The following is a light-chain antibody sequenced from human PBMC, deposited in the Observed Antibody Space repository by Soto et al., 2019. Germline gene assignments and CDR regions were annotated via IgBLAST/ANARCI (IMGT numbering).Light chain of an antibody. CDR2: GAS. CDR3: QQYGSSGYT. J-gene: IGKJ2*01. V-gene: IGKV3-20*01. CDR1: QRVSSSY. Sequence: EIVLTQSPGTLSLSQGERATLSCRASQRVSSSYLAWYQQKPGQAPRLLIYGASSRATGIPDRFSGSGSGTDFTLTISRLEPEDFAVYYCQQYGSSGYTFGQGTKLEIK.